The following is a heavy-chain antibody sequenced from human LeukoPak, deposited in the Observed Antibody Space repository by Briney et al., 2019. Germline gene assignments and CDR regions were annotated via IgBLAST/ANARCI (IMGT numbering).Heavy chain of an antibody. Sequence: GGSLRLSCAASGFTFSSYGMSWVRQVPGKGLEWVANIKQDGSEKYYVDSVKGRFTISRDNAKNSLYLQMNSLRAEDTAVYYCARDHCSSTSCYSVVAFDIWGQGTMVTVSS. CDR1: GFTFSSYG. CDR2: IKQDGSEK. J-gene: IGHJ3*02. D-gene: IGHD2-2*01. CDR3: ARDHCSSTSCYSVVAFDI. V-gene: IGHV3-7*01.